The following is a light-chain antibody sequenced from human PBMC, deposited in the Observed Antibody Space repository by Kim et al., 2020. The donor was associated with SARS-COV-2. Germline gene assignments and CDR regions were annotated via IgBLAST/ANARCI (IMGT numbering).Light chain of an antibody. Sequence: EFVLTQSPGTLSLSPGERVTLSCRASQSLSGSYLAWYQHQPGRAPRLFIYAASNRATGIPDRFSGSGSGTDFILTISRLEPEDFAVYYCQQYGISPYTFGQGTKLEI. V-gene: IGKV3-20*01. CDR2: AAS. J-gene: IGKJ2*01. CDR1: QSLSGSY. CDR3: QQYGISPYT.